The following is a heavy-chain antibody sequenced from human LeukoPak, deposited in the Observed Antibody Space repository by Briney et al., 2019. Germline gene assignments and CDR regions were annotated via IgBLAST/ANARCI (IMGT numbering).Heavy chain of an antibody. CDR3: ATFSGAHHKTFDY. Sequence: PGGSLRLSCTVSGFTVSSNSMSWVRQAPGKGLEWVSFIYSDNTHYSDSVKGRFTISRDNAKNSLFLQMNSLRAEDTAVYYCATFSGAHHKTFDYWGQGTLVTVSS. D-gene: IGHD1-14*01. V-gene: IGHV3-53*01. CDR1: GFTVSSNS. J-gene: IGHJ4*02. CDR2: IYSDNT.